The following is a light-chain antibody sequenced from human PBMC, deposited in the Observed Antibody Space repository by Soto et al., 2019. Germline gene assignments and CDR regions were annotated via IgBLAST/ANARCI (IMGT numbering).Light chain of an antibody. Sequence: IVMTQSPATLSVSPGERATLSCRASQSVSGNLAWYQQKPGQAPRLLIYGASTWATGIPARFTGSGSGTEFTLTINSLQSEDFAVYFCQQYNKWPLTFGGGTKVDIK. V-gene: IGKV3-15*01. CDR3: QQYNKWPLT. CDR1: QSVSGN. J-gene: IGKJ4*01. CDR2: GAS.